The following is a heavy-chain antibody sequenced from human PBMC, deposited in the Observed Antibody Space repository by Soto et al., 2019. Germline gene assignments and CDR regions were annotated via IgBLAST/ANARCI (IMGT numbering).Heavy chain of an antibody. CDR1: GYTFTTHG. V-gene: IGHV1-18*01. Sequence: QVQLVQSGAEVKKPGASVKVSCKASGYTFTTHGSSWVRQAPGQGLEWMGWVSGDNGHTNYAQSLQGRVTMTTDTSTNTAYMALRSLRSDDTAVYYCARDLGYCRSGTCYREWFDPWGQGTLVTVSS. CDR3: ARDLGYCRSGTCYREWFDP. D-gene: IGHD2-15*01. CDR2: VSGDNGHT. J-gene: IGHJ5*02.